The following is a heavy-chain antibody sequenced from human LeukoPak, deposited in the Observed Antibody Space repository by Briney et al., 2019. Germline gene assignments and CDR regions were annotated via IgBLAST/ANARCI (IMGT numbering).Heavy chain of an antibody. V-gene: IGHV4-59*08. CDR3: ERHRTNGRGSSGYYYSSPY. CDR2: IYYSGST. CDR1: GGSISSYY. D-gene: IGHD3-22*01. Sequence: SETLSLTCTVSGGSISSYYWSWIRQPPGKGLEWIGYIYYSGSTNYNPSLKSRVTISVDTSKNQFSLKLSSVTAADTAVYYCERHRTNGRGSSGYYYSSPYWGQGTLVTVSP. J-gene: IGHJ4*02.